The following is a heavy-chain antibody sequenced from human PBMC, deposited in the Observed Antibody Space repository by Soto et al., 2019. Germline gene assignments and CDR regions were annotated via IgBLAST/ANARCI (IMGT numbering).Heavy chain of an antibody. CDR2: ISKSGDST. CDR3: AKGSFGFDY. CDR1: GVTVTSYA. V-gene: IGHV3-23*01. J-gene: IGHJ4*02. D-gene: IGHD3-10*01. Sequence: GGSVRLCGAASGVTVTSYAMTWVRQVPGEGLQWVSSISKSGDSTYYADSVKGRFTASRDNSKNTLYLQMNSLRAEDTAIYYCAKGSFGFDYWGQGTLVTVSS.